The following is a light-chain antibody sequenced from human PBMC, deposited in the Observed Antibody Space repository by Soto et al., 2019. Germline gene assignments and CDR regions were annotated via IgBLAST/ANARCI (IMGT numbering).Light chain of an antibody. Sequence: EIVLTQSPGTLSLSPGERATLSCRASQSVSSNYLAWYQQKPGQAPRLLIYDSSSRATGVPDRFSGSGSGTDFTLTISNLEPEDFAVYYCQQRYSWPLTFGGGTKVDIK. CDR1: QSVSSNY. V-gene: IGKV3D-20*02. CDR2: DSS. CDR3: QQRYSWPLT. J-gene: IGKJ4*01.